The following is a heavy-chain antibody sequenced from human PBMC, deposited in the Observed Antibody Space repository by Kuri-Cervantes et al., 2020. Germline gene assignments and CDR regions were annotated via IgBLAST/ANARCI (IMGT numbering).Heavy chain of an antibody. Sequence: GGSLRLSCPASGFTFSSYAMSWVRQAPGKGLEWVSAMSGSGGSTYFADSVKGRFTISRDNAKNSLYLQMHSLRAEDTAVYYCARFTYYYDSSGSRFDYWGQGTLVTVSS. D-gene: IGHD3-22*01. CDR2: MSGSGGST. V-gene: IGHV3-23*01. J-gene: IGHJ4*02. CDR3: ARFTYYYDSSGSRFDY. CDR1: GFTFSSYA.